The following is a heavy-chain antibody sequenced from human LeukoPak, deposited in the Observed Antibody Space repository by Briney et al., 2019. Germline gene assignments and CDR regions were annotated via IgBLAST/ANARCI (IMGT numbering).Heavy chain of an antibody. Sequence: ASVKVSCKASGYTFTGYYMHWVRQAPGQGLDWMGRINPNSGGTNYAQKFQGRVTMTRDTSISTAYMELSRLRSDDTAVYYCARWSGYSSSVDYWGQGTLVTVSS. CDR3: ARWSGYSSSVDY. J-gene: IGHJ4*02. CDR2: INPNSGGT. V-gene: IGHV1-2*06. D-gene: IGHD6-6*01. CDR1: GYTFTGYY.